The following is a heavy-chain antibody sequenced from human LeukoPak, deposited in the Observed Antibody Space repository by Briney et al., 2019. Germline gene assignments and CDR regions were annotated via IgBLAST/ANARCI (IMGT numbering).Heavy chain of an antibody. CDR2: IYTSGST. Sequence: SETLSLTCTVSGGSISSYYWSWIRQPAGKGLEWIGRIYTSGSTNYNPSLKSRVTMSVDTSKNQFSLKLSSVTAADTAVYYCARDFDELLRFNWFDPWGQGTLATVSS. D-gene: IGHD1-26*01. V-gene: IGHV4-4*07. J-gene: IGHJ5*02. CDR1: GGSISSYY. CDR3: ARDFDELLRFNWFDP.